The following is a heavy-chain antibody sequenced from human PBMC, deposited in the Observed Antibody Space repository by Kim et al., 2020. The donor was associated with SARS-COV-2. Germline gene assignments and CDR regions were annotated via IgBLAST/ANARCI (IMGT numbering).Heavy chain of an antibody. CDR3: ARSPASPPRYFDL. Sequence: GGSLRLSCAASGFTFSDYYMSWIRQAPGKGLEWVSYISSSSSSTNYADSVKGRFTISRENAKNSLYLQMNSLRAEDTAVYHCARSPASPPRYFDLWSRGSLVTVSS. CDR2: ISSSSSST. V-gene: IGHV3-11*03. CDR1: GFTFSDYY. J-gene: IGHJ2*01.